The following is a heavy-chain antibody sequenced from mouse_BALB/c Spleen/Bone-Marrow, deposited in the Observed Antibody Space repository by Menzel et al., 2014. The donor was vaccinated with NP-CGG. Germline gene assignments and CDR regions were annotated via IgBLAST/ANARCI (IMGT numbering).Heavy chain of an antibody. Sequence: QVQLQQSGAELVRPGSSVKISCKASGYAFSRSWMNWVKQRPGQGLEWIGQIYPGDDDTNYSGKFKGRETLTADKTSGTDNMQLSRLTTGDCADDFCAGYTTLAYWGQGTLVTV. J-gene: IGHJ3*01. V-gene: IGHV1-80*01. CDR2: IYPGDDDT. D-gene: IGHD2-12*01. CDR1: GYAFSRSW. CDR3: AGYTTLAY.